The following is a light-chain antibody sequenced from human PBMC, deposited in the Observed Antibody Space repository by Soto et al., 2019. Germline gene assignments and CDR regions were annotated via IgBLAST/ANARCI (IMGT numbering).Light chain of an antibody. J-gene: IGKJ1*01. CDR1: QSISSE. V-gene: IGKV3-15*01. CDR2: GAS. Sequence: EIVMTQSPATLSVSPGETATLSCRASQSISSELAWFQQKPGQAPRLLLYGASITASGIPARFSGSGSGTEFTLTISSLQSEDFAVYYCQQYNKWPTRTFGQGTKVDIK. CDR3: QQYNKWPTRT.